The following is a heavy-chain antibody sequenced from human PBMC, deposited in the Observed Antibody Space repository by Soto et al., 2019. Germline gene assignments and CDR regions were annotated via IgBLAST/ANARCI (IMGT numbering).Heavy chain of an antibody. CDR1: GFTFSSYG. Sequence: QVQLVESGGGVVQPGRSLRLPCAASGFTFSSYGMNWVRQAPGKGLEWVALISYDGITKYYADSVKGRFTISRDNSKNTQYLQMNSLRPEDTAVYYCAKGLDIVLVPGAIGPYYYYGVDVWGQGTTVTVSS. CDR2: ISYDGITK. V-gene: IGHV3-30*18. D-gene: IGHD2-2*03. CDR3: AKGLDIVLVPGAIGPYYYYGVDV. J-gene: IGHJ6*02.